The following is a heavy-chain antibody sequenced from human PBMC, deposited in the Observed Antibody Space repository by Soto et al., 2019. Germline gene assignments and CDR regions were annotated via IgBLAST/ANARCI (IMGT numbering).Heavy chain of an antibody. Sequence: GGSLRLSCAASGFILSDHYMDWVRQAPGKGLEWVGRTRNKAKSYTTEYAASVKGRFTISRHESKNSLYLQLNSLKTEDTAVYYCVRGTGTPPFNYWGQGTLVTVSS. V-gene: IGHV3-72*01. J-gene: IGHJ4*02. CDR2: TRNKAKSYTT. CDR3: VRGTGTPPFNY. D-gene: IGHD1-1*01. CDR1: GFILSDHY.